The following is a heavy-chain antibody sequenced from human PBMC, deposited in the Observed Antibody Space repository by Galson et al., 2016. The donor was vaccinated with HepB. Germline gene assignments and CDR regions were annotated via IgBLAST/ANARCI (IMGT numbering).Heavy chain of an antibody. V-gene: IGHV3-73*01. CDR2: IRSRDYNYAT. CDR1: GFTFEDYA. J-gene: IGHJ4*02. CDR3: TRPRLTSLEAQNDFDY. Sequence: SLRLSCAASGFTFEDYAMHWVRQGSGKGLEWVGRIRSRDYNYATAYAASVKGRFTVSRDDSKNTAYLQMNSLTTEDTAVYFCTRPRLTSLEAQNDFDYWGQGTLVSVSS. D-gene: IGHD6-6*01.